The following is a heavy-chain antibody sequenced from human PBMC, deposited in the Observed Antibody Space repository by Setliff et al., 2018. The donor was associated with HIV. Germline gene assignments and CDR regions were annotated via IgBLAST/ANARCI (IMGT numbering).Heavy chain of an antibody. D-gene: IGHD3-22*01. J-gene: IGHJ5*01. V-gene: IGHV1-18*01. CDR3: ARGPKLMIPTSNWFDS. CDR1: GYIFDAYA. CDR2: ISPYNGDI. Sequence: ASVKVSCKTSGYIFDAYAITWVRQAPGQGLEWMGWISPYNGDINYAQKVQGRGTVTIDTSATTAYMELRRLTPDDTAVYYCARGPKLMIPTSNWFDSWGQGTPVTVSS.